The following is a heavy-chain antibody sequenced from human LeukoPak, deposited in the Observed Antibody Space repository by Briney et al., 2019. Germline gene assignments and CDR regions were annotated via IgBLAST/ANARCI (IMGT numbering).Heavy chain of an antibody. J-gene: IGHJ6*02. V-gene: IGHV3-23*01. Sequence: PGGSLRLSCAASGFTFSSYAMSWVRQAPGKRLEWVSAISGSGGSTYYADSVKGRFTISRDNSKNTLYLQMNSLRAEDTAVYYCAKDLASSVAAPYCSSTSCYQYYYYYGMDVWGQGTTVTVSS. CDR1: GFTFSSYA. CDR2: ISGSGGST. CDR3: AKDLASSVAAPYCSSTSCYQYYYYYGMDV. D-gene: IGHD2-2*01.